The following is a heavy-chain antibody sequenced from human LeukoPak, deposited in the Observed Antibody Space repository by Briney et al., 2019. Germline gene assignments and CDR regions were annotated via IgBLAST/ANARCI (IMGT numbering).Heavy chain of an antibody. CDR1: GFILSDYN. Sequence: GGSLRLSCAASGFILSDYNMDWVRQAPGKGLEWIGRTGSKGNNYIREYAASVKGRFAISRDDSKSSVYLQINSLTTEDTAVYYCARDKTGSYDYCGQGTLVTVSS. CDR2: TGSKGNNYIR. D-gene: IGHD1-26*01. V-gene: IGHV3-72*01. J-gene: IGHJ4*02. CDR3: ARDKTGSYDY.